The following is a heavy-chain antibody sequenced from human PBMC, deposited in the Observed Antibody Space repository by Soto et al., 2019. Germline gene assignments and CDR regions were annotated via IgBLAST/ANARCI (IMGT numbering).Heavy chain of an antibody. CDR3: ARDRGSDSDAFEI. Sequence: QVQLVESGGGVVQPGRSLRLSCAASGFSFSDYGMHWVRQAPGKGLEWVALIYYDGGNEHYADSVQGRFTISRDNSKNTLYLQMNSLRAEDTAVYYCARDRGSDSDAFEIWGQGTVVAVSS. CDR1: GFSFSDYG. V-gene: IGHV3-33*08. CDR2: IYYDGGNE. D-gene: IGHD1-26*01. J-gene: IGHJ3*02.